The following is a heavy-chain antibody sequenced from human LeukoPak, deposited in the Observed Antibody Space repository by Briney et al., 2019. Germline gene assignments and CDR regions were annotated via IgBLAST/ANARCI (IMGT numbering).Heavy chain of an antibody. CDR1: GYTFTGYY. CDR3: ARRFYDSSGETFDP. J-gene: IGHJ5*02. Sequence: ASVKVSCTASGYTFTGYYMHWVRQAPGQGLEWMGWINPNSGGTNYAQKFQGRVTMTRDTSISTAYMELSRLRSDDTVVYYCARRFYDSSGETFDPWGQGTLVTVSS. V-gene: IGHV1-2*02. D-gene: IGHD3-22*01. CDR2: INPNSGGT.